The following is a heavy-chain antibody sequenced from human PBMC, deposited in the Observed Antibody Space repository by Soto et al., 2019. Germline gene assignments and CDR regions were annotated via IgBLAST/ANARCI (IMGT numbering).Heavy chain of an antibody. CDR1: GGTFSSYA. V-gene: IGHV1-69*12. Sequence: QVQLVQSGAEVKKPGSSVKVSCKASGGTFSSYAISWVRQAPVQGLEWMGEFIPIVGTANYSQKFQGRVTITADESTSTDYLELSSMRSEDTAVYYCARDRGPSSGYYPYWFDPWGQGTLVTVSS. D-gene: IGHD3-22*01. CDR3: ARDRGPSSGYYPYWFDP. J-gene: IGHJ5*02. CDR2: FIPIVGTA.